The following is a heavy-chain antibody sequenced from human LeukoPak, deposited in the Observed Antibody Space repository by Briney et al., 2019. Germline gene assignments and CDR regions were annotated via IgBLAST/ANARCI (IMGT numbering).Heavy chain of an antibody. V-gene: IGHV5-51*01. CDR2: IYPGDSDT. J-gene: IGHJ4*02. Sequence: KGGESLKISCKGSGYSFTSYWIGWVRQMPGKGLEWMGIIYPGDSDTRYSPSFQGQVTIPADQSISTADLQWSSLKASDTAMYYCASAVAGTNYFDYWGPGNLVTLSS. CDR1: GYSFTSYW. D-gene: IGHD6-19*01. CDR3: ASAVAGTNYFDY.